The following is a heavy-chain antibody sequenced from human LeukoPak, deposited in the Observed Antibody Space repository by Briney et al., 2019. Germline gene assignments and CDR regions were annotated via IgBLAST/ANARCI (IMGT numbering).Heavy chain of an antibody. V-gene: IGHV4-31*03. CDR1: GSSVSSDEYY. D-gene: IGHD3-3*01. J-gene: IGHJ4*02. Sequence: SETLSLTCTVSGSSVSSDEYYWSWVRQHPGKGLEWIGYVYYSGSSYYIPSLESRVTMSVEVSKNQFSLELRSVTAADTAVYYCARVKVLRFLEWFLDFWGQGALVTVS. CDR3: ARVKVLRFLEWFLDF. CDR2: VYYSGSS.